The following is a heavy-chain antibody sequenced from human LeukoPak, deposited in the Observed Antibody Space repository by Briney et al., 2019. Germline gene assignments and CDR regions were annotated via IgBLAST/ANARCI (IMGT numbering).Heavy chain of an antibody. D-gene: IGHD4-17*01. CDR2: IYHSGST. CDR1: GGSISSGGYY. CDR3: ASQSVTVDY. J-gene: IGHJ4*02. Sequence: SQTLSLTCTVSGGSISSGGYYWSWTRQPPGTGLEWIGYIYHSGSTYYNPSLKSRATISVDRSKNQFSLKLSSVTAADTAVYYCASQSVTVDYWGQGTLVTVSS. V-gene: IGHV4-30-2*01.